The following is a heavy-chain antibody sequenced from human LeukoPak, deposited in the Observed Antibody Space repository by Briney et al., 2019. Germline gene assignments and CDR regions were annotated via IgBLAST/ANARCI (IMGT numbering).Heavy chain of an antibody. V-gene: IGHV1-46*01. J-gene: IGHJ4*02. CDR3: ARAGSYYPYFDY. Sequence: RASVKVSCKTSGYTFINYYMHWVRQAPGQGLEWMGLINPSGDTTNYAQKFQGRVTMTRDTSTSTVYMELSSLRSEDTAIYYCARAGSYYPYFDYWGQGTLVTVSS. D-gene: IGHD1-26*01. CDR2: INPSGDTT. CDR1: GYTFINYY.